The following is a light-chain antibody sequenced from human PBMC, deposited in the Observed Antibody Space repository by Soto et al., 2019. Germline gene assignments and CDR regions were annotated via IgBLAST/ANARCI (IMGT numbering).Light chain of an antibody. J-gene: IGLJ1*01. Sequence: QSALTQPASVSGSPGQSITISCTGTSTDVGAYNYVSWYQQHPGKAPKLVIYGVSNRPSGVSNRFSGSKSGNTASLTISGLQAEDEADYYCNSYTTSYTYISGTGTKVTVL. CDR1: STDVGAYNY. CDR2: GVS. CDR3: NSYTTSYTYI. V-gene: IGLV2-14*01.